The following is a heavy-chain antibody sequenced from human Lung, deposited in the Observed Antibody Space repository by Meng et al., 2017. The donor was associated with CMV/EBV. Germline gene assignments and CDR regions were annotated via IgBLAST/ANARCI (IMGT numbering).Heavy chain of an antibody. Sequence: ASVKVSCKASGYTFTCYYMHWVRQAPGQGLEWMGWINPNSGGTNYAQKFQGRVTMTRDTSISTAYMELSRLRSDDTAVYYCARVDCSSTSCYLLDGWFDPWGQGTLVTVSS. CDR2: INPNSGGT. J-gene: IGHJ5*02. CDR1: GYTFTCYY. CDR3: ARVDCSSTSCYLLDGWFDP. V-gene: IGHV1-2*02. D-gene: IGHD2-2*01.